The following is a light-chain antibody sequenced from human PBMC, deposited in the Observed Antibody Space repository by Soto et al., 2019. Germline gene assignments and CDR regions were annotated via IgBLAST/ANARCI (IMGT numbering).Light chain of an antibody. J-gene: IGKJ5*01. CDR3: QQYNNWPPVT. CDR2: GAS. Sequence: EIVMPQSPAALSVSPGERATLSCRASQSVSSNLAWYQQKPGQAPRLLIYGASTRATGIPARFSGSGSGTEFTLTISSLQSEDFAVYYCQQYNNWPPVTFGQGTRLEIK. V-gene: IGKV3-15*01. CDR1: QSVSSN.